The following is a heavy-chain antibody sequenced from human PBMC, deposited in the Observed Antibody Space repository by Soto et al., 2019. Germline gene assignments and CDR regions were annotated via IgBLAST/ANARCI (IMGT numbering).Heavy chain of an antibody. CDR2: VYYSGST. V-gene: IGHV4-30-4*01. J-gene: IGHJ6*02. CDR3: ARDYRAPAAGAMDV. CDR1: GGSISSGDYH. D-gene: IGHD2-15*01. Sequence: SETLSLTCTVSGGSISSGDYHWSWIRQPPGKGLEWIGAVYYSGSTYYNPSLKSRITISVDTSKNQFSLKLTSVTAADTAVYYCARDYRAPAAGAMDVGGQGTTVTVS.